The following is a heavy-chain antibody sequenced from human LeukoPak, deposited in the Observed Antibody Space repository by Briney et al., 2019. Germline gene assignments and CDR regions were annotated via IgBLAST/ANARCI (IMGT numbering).Heavy chain of an antibody. CDR3: AKGSSEMATSNFDY. CDR1: GGSISSSSYY. Sequence: SETLSLTCTVSGGSISSSSYYWGWIRQPPGKGLEWIGSIYYSGSTYYNPSLKSRVTISVDTSKNQFPLKLSSVTAADTAVYYCAKGSSEMATSNFDYWGQGTLVTVSS. CDR2: IYYSGST. J-gene: IGHJ4*02. D-gene: IGHD5-24*01. V-gene: IGHV4-39*06.